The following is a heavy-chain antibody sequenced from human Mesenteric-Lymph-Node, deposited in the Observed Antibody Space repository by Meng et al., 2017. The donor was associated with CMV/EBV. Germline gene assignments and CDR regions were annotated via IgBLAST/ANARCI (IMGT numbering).Heavy chain of an antibody. CDR1: GGTFSSYA. J-gene: IGHJ4*02. V-gene: IGHV1-2*02. CDR2: ISPNSGGT. CDR3: ARGNPMRSFDS. Sequence: ASVKVSCKASGGTFSSYAISWVRQAPGQGLEWMGWISPNSGGTNYPQKFQGRVTVTRDTSISTAYMELSSLRSDDTAVYYCARGNPMRSFDSWGQGTLVTVSS.